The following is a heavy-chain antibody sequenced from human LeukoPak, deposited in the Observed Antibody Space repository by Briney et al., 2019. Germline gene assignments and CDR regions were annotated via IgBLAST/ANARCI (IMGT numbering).Heavy chain of an antibody. CDR3: ASGKVPAAPWWYFDL. V-gene: IGHV1-69*02. CDR1: GGTFSSYT. CDR2: IIPILGIA. J-gene: IGHJ2*01. D-gene: IGHD2-2*01. Sequence: SVKVSCKASGGTFSSYTISWVRQAPGQGLEWMGRIIPILGIANYAQKFQGRVTITADKSTSTAYMELSSLRSEDTAAYYCASGKVPAAPWWYFDLWGRGTLVTVSS.